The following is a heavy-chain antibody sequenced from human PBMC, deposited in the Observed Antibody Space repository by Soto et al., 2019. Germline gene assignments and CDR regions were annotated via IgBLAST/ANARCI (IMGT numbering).Heavy chain of an antibody. CDR1: GGSISSGDYY. D-gene: IGHD6-25*01. CDR3: ARAGRRLSKKAPVDY. CDR2: IYYSGST. J-gene: IGHJ4*02. Sequence: SETLSLTCTVSGGSISSGDYYWSWIRQPPGKGLEWIGYIYYSGSTYYNPSLKSRVTISVDTSKNQFSLKLSSVTAADTAVYYCARAGRRLSKKAPVDYWGQGTLVTVSS. V-gene: IGHV4-30-4*01.